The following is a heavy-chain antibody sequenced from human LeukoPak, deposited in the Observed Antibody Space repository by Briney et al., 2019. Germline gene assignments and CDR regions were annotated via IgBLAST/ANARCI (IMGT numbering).Heavy chain of an antibody. D-gene: IGHD1-26*01. Sequence: GSLRLSCVGSGFAFNAYTITWVRQAPGKGLGLVSSITSTSAYRQYGDSVRGRFTISRDNTKNSVYLQMDSLGAEKSAVYHCARVTIGATTLNYYYFFMDVWGKGTTVTVSS. V-gene: IGHV3-21*01. CDR1: GFAFNAYT. CDR3: ARVTIGATTLNYYYFFMDV. J-gene: IGHJ6*03. CDR2: ITSTSAYR.